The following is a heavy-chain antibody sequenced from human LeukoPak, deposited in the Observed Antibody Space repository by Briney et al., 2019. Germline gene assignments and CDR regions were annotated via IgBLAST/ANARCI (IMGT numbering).Heavy chain of an antibody. V-gene: IGHV1-2*02. Sequence: ASVKVSCKASGYTFTGYYMHWVRQAPGQGLEWMGWINPNSGGTNYTQKFQGRVTMTRDTSISTAYMELSRLRSDDTAVYYCARGPLRYFDHAGGAFDIWGQGTMVTVSS. CDR3: ARGPLRYFDHAGGAFDI. J-gene: IGHJ3*02. D-gene: IGHD3-9*01. CDR2: INPNSGGT. CDR1: GYTFTGYY.